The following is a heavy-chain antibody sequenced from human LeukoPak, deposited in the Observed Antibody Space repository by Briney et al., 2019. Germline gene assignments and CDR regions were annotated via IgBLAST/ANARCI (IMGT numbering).Heavy chain of an antibody. J-gene: IGHJ5*02. Sequence: ASVKVSCKASGYTFIGYYMHWVRQAPGHGLEWMGWINPNSGGTNYAQKFQGRVTMTRDTSISTAYMELSRLRSDDTAVYYCARDFSDYGDLNWFDPWGQGTLVTVSS. CDR1: GYTFIGYY. CDR2: INPNSGGT. CDR3: ARDFSDYGDLNWFDP. V-gene: IGHV1-2*02. D-gene: IGHD4-17*01.